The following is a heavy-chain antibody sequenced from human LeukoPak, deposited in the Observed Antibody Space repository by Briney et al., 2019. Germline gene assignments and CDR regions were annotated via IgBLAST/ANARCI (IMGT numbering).Heavy chain of an antibody. CDR3: ARDSCTTTTCYDC. D-gene: IGHD2-2*01. V-gene: IGHV3-33*01. CDR1: GFTFSSYG. Sequence: GGSLRLSCAASGFTFSSYGMRWVRQAPGKGLEWVALIYYDGSNKYYADSVKGRFTISRDDSKNTLYLQMNSLRAEDTAVYFCARDSCTTTTCYDCWGQGTLVTVSS. CDR2: IYYDGSNK. J-gene: IGHJ4*02.